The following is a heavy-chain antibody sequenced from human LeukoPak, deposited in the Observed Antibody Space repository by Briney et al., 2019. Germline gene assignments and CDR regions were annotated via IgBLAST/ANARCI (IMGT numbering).Heavy chain of an antibody. V-gene: IGHV4-4*02. Sequence: SETLSLTCAVPGGSISSSNWWSWVRQPPGQGLEWIGEIYHSGSTNYNPSLKSRVTISVDKSKNQFSLKLSSVTAADTAVYYCARTSIAALNWFDPWGQGTLVTVSS. CDR1: GGSISSSNW. D-gene: IGHD6-6*01. CDR2: IYHSGST. CDR3: ARTSIAALNWFDP. J-gene: IGHJ5*02.